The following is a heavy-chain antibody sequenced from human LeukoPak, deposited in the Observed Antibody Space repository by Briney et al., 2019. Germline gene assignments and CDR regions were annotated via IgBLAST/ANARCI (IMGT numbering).Heavy chain of an antibody. CDR1: GGSFSGYY. D-gene: IGHD3-10*01. Sequence: SETLSLTCAVYGGSFSGYYWSWIRQPPGKGLEWIGEINHSGSTNYNPSLKSRVTISVDMSKNQFSLKLSSVTAADTAVYYCARGFRITMVRGVKGWFDPWGQGTLVTVSS. CDR3: ARGFRITMVRGVKGWFDP. V-gene: IGHV4-34*01. CDR2: INHSGST. J-gene: IGHJ5*02.